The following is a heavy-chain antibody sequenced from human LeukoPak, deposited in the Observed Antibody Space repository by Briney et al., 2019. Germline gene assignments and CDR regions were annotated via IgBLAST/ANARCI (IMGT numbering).Heavy chain of an antibody. CDR1: GYTFTSYY. D-gene: IGHD3-22*01. Sequence: ASVKLSCKASGYTFTSYYMHWVRQAPGQGLEWMGIINPSSGSTSYAQKFQGRVTMTRDTSTSTVYMELSSLRSEDTAVYYCARDPYYYDSSGYYSYYYYGMDVWGQGTTVTVSS. CDR3: ARDPYYYDSSGYYSYYYYGMDV. V-gene: IGHV1-46*01. J-gene: IGHJ6*02. CDR2: INPSSGST.